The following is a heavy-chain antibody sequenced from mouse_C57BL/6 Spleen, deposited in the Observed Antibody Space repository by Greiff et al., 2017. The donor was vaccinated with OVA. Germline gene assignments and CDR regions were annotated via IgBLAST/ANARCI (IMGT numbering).Heavy chain of an antibody. V-gene: IGHV1-82*01. Sequence: VQLQESGPELVKPGASVKISCKASGYAFSSSWMNWVKQRPGKGLEWIGRIYPGDGDTNYNGKFKGKATLTADKSSSTAYMQLSSLTSGDSAVYFCARREFAYWGQGTLVTVSA. CDR3: ARREFAY. CDR2: IYPGDGDT. CDR1: GYAFSSSW. J-gene: IGHJ3*01.